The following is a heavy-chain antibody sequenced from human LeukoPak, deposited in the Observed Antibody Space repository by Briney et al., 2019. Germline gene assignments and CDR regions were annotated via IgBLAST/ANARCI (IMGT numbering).Heavy chain of an antibody. Sequence: GGSLRLSCAASGFTFSSYTMNWVRQAPGKGLERVSSISITSDYIYYPDSMKGRFTISRDNAKNSLYLQMNSLRAEDTAVYYCARARSSGSHRVVNAFDVWGQGTMVTVSS. V-gene: IGHV3-21*01. CDR3: ARARSSGSHRVVNAFDV. CDR2: ISITSDYI. CDR1: GFTFSSYT. J-gene: IGHJ3*01. D-gene: IGHD1-26*01.